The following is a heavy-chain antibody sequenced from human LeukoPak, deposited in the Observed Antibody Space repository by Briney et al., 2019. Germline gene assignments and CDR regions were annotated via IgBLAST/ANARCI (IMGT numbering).Heavy chain of an antibody. Sequence: SETLSLTCAVYGGSFSGYYWSWIRQPPGKGLEWIGEINHSGSTNYNPFLKSRVTISVDTSKNQFSLKLSSVTAADTAVYYCATLKRWGQGTLVTVSS. CDR2: INHSGST. J-gene: IGHJ4*02. CDR3: ATLKR. V-gene: IGHV4-34*01. CDR1: GGSFSGYY.